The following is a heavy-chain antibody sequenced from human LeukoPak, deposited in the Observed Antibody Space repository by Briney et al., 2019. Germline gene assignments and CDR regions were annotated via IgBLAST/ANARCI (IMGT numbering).Heavy chain of an antibody. Sequence: ASVKVSCKASGGTFSSYAISWVRQAPGQGLEWMGGIIPIFGTANYAQKFQGRVTITADESTSTAYMELSSLRSEDTAVYYCARARDYYDSSGHYYYYGMDVWGQGTTVTVSS. V-gene: IGHV1-69*13. D-gene: IGHD3-22*01. CDR3: ARARDYYDSSGHYYYYGMDV. J-gene: IGHJ6*02. CDR2: IIPIFGTA. CDR1: GGTFSSYA.